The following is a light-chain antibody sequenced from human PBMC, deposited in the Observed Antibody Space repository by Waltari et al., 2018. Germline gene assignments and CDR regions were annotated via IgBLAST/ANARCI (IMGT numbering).Light chain of an antibody. J-gene: IGKJ1*01. CDR2: DAS. Sequence: IQMTQSPPSLSASVGDRVTITCRAGQNIGSFLNWCQQRPGKAPNLLIFDASSLQSGVPSRFSGGGSGTDFTLTISSLQPEDFATYYCQQSYNTSWTFGQGTKVEIK. CDR3: QQSYNTSWT. V-gene: IGKV1-39*01. CDR1: QNIGSF.